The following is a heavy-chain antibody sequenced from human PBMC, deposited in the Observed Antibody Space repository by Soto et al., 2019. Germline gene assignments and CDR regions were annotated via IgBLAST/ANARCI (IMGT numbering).Heavy chain of an antibody. CDR3: ANLGTEGDWTFYY. CDR2: ISGRGAGT. J-gene: IGHJ4*02. D-gene: IGHD1-1*01. Sequence: HPGGSLRLSCVASGFTFNSFAMSWVRQAPGKGLEWVSAISGRGAGTYYADSVKGRFTISRDNSKNTLYLQMNSLRAEDTAVYYCANLGTEGDWTFYYWGQGTLVTVSS. V-gene: IGHV3-23*01. CDR1: GFTFNSFA.